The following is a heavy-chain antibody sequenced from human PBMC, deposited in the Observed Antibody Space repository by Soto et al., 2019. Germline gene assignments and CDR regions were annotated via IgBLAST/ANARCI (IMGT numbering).Heavy chain of an antibody. CDR2: IYYSGST. Sequence: QVQLQESGPGLVKPSQTLSLTCTVSGGSISSGGYYWSWIRQHPGKGLEWIGYIYYSGSTYYNPSLKSRVTISVDTSKNQFSLKLRSVTAADTAVYYCARGGEYDFWSGKPHLRFDPWGQGTLVTVSS. J-gene: IGHJ5*02. CDR1: GGSISSGGYY. V-gene: IGHV4-31*03. CDR3: ARGGEYDFWSGKPHLRFDP. D-gene: IGHD3-3*01.